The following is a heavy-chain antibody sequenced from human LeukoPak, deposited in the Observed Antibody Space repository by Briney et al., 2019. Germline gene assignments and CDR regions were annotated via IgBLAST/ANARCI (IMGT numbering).Heavy chain of an antibody. J-gene: IGHJ4*02. D-gene: IGHD3-22*01. CDR2: IYHSGST. Sequence: SQTLSLTCAVSGGSISSGGYSWSWIRQPPGKGLEWIGYIYHSGSTYYNPSLKSRVTISVDRSKNQFSLKLSSVTAADTAVYYCARCGVISYYFDYWGQGTLVTVSS. V-gene: IGHV4-30-2*01. CDR3: ARCGVISYYFDY. CDR1: GGSISSGGYS.